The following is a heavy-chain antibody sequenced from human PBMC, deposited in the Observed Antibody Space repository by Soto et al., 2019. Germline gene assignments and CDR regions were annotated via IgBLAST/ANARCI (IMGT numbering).Heavy chain of an antibody. D-gene: IGHD6-13*01. CDR3: ASDWRVAAEGRGDWFDP. Sequence: QVQLVQSGAEVKKPGASVKVSCKTSGYTFTAYYMHWVRQAPGQGLARMGWSNPNSGATVYAQKFQGRIAMTRDTSISTAYVEVTRLTSDDTAVYYCASDWRVAAEGRGDWFDPWGQGSLVTVSS. V-gene: IGHV1-2*02. J-gene: IGHJ5*02. CDR2: SNPNSGAT. CDR1: GYTFTAYY.